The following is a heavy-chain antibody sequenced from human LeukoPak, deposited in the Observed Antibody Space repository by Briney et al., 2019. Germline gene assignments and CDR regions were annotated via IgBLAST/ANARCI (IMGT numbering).Heavy chain of an antibody. Sequence: GGSLRLSCAAPEFTFSSYGMHWVRQAQGKGLGWVAVISYDGSNKYYADSVKGRFTISRDNSKNTLYLQMNSPRAEDTAVYYCAKGGGTGYPFDYWGQGTLVTVSS. V-gene: IGHV3-30*18. CDR3: AKGGGTGYPFDY. D-gene: IGHD3/OR15-3a*01. CDR2: ISYDGSNK. CDR1: EFTFSSYG. J-gene: IGHJ4*02.